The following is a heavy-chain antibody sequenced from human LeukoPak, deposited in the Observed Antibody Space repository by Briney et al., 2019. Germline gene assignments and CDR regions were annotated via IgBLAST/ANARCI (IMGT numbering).Heavy chain of an antibody. Sequence: GGSLRLSCAASGFTFSNAWMSWVRQAPGKGLEWVANIKQDGREKYYVDSVRGRFTISRDNAKNSLYLQMNSLRAEDTAVYYCARGRGDYWGQGTLVTVSS. CDR1: GFTFSNAW. CDR3: ARGRGDY. D-gene: IGHD5-24*01. J-gene: IGHJ4*02. V-gene: IGHV3-7*01. CDR2: IKQDGREK.